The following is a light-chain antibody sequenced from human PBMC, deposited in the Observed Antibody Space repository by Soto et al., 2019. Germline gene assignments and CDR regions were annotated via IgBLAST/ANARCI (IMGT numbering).Light chain of an antibody. CDR3: QSYDSSLSALYV. V-gene: IGLV1-40*01. CDR1: SSNIGAGYD. Sequence: QSALKQPPSVSGAPGQRVTISCTGSSSNIGAGYDVHWYQQLPGTAPKLLIYGNSNRPSGVPDRFSGSKSGTSASLAITGLQAEDEADYYCQSYDSSLSALYVFGTGTKVTVL. CDR2: GNS. J-gene: IGLJ1*01.